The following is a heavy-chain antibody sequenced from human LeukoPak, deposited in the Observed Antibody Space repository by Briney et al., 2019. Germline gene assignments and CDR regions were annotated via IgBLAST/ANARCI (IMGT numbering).Heavy chain of an antibody. CDR3: ARGDTAMDNPFDY. Sequence: KPSETLSLTCAVYGGSFSGYYWSWIRQPPGKGREWIGEINHSGSTNYNPSLKSRVTISVDTSKNQFSLKLSSVTAADTAVYYCARGDTAMDNPFDYWGQGTLVTVSS. D-gene: IGHD5-18*01. J-gene: IGHJ4*02. V-gene: IGHV4-34*01. CDR1: GGSFSGYY. CDR2: INHSGST.